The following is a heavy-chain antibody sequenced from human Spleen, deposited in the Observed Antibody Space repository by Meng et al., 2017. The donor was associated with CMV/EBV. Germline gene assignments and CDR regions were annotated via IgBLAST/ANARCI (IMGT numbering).Heavy chain of an antibody. J-gene: IGHJ4*02. V-gene: IGHV1-18*01. D-gene: IGHD2-21*02. CDR3: AREGEQLTAFDY. CDR2: ISAYNGDT. Sequence: ASVKVSCKASGYSFTSYGMSWVRQAPGQGLEWMGWISAYNGDTDYAQKFQGRVTMTTDTSTSTAYMELRSLRSDDTAVYYCAREGEQLTAFDYWGQGTLVTVSS. CDR1: GYSFTSYG.